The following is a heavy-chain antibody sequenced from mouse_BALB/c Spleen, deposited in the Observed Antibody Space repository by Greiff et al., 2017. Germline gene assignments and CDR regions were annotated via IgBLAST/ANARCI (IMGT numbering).Heavy chain of an antibody. D-gene: IGHD2-14*01. CDR2: ISYSGST. CDR1: GYSITSDYA. CDR3: ARDYRYDGAMDY. J-gene: IGHJ4*01. V-gene: IGHV3-2*02. Sequence: EVQLQESGPGLVKPSQSLSLTCTVTGYSITSDYAWNWIRQFPGNKLEWMGYISYSGSTSYNPSLKSRISITRDTSKNQFFLQLNSVTTEDTATYYCARDYRYDGAMDYWGQGTSVTVSS.